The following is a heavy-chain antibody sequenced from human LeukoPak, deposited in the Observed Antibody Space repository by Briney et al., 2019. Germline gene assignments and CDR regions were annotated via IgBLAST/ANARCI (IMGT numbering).Heavy chain of an antibody. CDR3: ATKMRNYYDSSGYYPDAFDI. CDR1: GGTFSSYA. Sequence: GASVKVSCKASGGTFSSYAISWVRQAPGQGLEWMGRIIPILGIANYAQKFQGRVTIPADKSTSTAYMELSSLRSEDTAVYYCATKMRNYYDSSGYYPDAFDIWGQGTMVTVSS. CDR2: IIPILGIA. V-gene: IGHV1-69*04. J-gene: IGHJ3*02. D-gene: IGHD3-22*01.